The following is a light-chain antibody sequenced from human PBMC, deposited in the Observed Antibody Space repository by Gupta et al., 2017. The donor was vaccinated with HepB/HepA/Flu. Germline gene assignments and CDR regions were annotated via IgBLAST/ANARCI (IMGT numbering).Light chain of an antibody. CDR2: SNN. CDR3: AAWDDSLNDPGV. V-gene: IGLV1-44*01. Sequence: QSVLTQPPSASGTPGQRVTISCSGSSSNIGSNTVNWYQQLPGTAPKLLIYSNNQRPSGVPDRFSGSKSGTSASLAISGLQSEDEADYYCAAWDDSLNDPGVFGGGTKLTV. J-gene: IGLJ3*02. CDR1: SSNIGSNT.